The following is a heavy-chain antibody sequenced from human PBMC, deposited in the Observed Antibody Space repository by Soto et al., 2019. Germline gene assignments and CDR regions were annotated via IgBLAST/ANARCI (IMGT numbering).Heavy chain of an antibody. Sequence: QVQLVESGGGVVQPGRSLRLSCAASGFTFSSYGMHWVRQAPGKGLEWVAVIGYDGSNKYYADSVKGRFTISRDNSKNTLYLQMNSLRAEDTAVYYCARGLAAAYFDYWGQGTLVTVSS. CDR3: ARGLAAAYFDY. CDR1: GFTFSSYG. J-gene: IGHJ4*02. CDR2: IGYDGSNK. V-gene: IGHV3-33*01. D-gene: IGHD6-13*01.